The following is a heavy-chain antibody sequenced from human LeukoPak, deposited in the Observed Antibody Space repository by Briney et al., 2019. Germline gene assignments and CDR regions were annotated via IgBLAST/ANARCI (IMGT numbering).Heavy chain of an antibody. CDR3: ARAAYGRSFDI. D-gene: IGHD3-10*01. Sequence: PGGSLRLSCAASEFTFSSYWMHWVRQAPGKGLVWVSRINSDGSSTSYADSVKGRFTISRDNAKNTLYLQMNSLRVEDTAVYYCARAAYGRSFDIWGQGTMVTVSS. CDR2: INSDGSST. CDR1: EFTFSSYW. V-gene: IGHV3-74*01. J-gene: IGHJ3*02.